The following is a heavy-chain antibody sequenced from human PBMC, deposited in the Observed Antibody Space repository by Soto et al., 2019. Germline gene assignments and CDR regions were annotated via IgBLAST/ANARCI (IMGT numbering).Heavy chain of an antibody. CDR1: GFTFSDYY. V-gene: IGHV3-11*05. J-gene: IGHJ5*02. D-gene: IGHD6-19*01. Sequence: QVQLVESGGGLVKPGGSLRLSCAASGFTFSDYYMSWIRQAPGKGRAWVSYISSSSSYTNYADSVKGRFTISRDNAKNSLYLQLNSLSAEDTAVYYCARETHSIAVAGNWFHPWGQGTLVTVSS. CDR2: ISSSSSYT. CDR3: ARETHSIAVAGNWFHP.